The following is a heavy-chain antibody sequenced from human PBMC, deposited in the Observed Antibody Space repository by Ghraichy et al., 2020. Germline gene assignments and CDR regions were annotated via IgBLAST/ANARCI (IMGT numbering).Heavy chain of an antibody. CDR3: ASRVVPAAMGMDV. Sequence: GGSLRLSCAASGFTFSDYYMSWIRQAPGKGLEWVSYISSSGSTIYYADSVKGRFTISRDNAKNSLYLQMNSLRAEDTAVYYCASRVVPAAMGMDVWGQGTTVTVSS. V-gene: IGHV3-11*04. CDR2: ISSSGSTI. CDR1: GFTFSDYY. D-gene: IGHD2-2*01. J-gene: IGHJ6*02.